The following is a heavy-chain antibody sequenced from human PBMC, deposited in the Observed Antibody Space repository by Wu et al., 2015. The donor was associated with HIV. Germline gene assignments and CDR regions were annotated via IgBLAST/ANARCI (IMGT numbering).Heavy chain of an antibody. J-gene: IGHJ4*02. D-gene: IGHD2-15*01. V-gene: IGHV1-8*01. Sequence: QVQLVQSGAEVKKPGASVKVSCKASGYTFTSYDINWVRQATGQGLEWMGWMNPRSGNTGYAQKFQGRVTMTRDTSISTANMELSSLRSEDTAVYYCGKTHCTGGTCYLVDYWGQGTLVTVSS. CDR3: GKTHCTGGTCYLVDY. CDR1: GYTFTSYD. CDR2: MNPRSGNT.